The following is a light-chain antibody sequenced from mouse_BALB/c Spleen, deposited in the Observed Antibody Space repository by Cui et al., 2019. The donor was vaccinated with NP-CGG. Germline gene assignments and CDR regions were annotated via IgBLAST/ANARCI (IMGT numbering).Light chain of an antibody. CDR3: ALWYSNHWV. J-gene: IGLJ1*01. CDR1: TGAITTSNY. V-gene: IGLV1*01. Sequence: QAVVTQESALTTSPGDTVTLTCRSSTGAITTSNYANWVQEKPDHLFTGLIGGTNNRVPGVPARFSGSLIGDKAALTITGAQTEDEAIYFCALWYSNHWVFGGGTKLIVL. CDR2: GTN.